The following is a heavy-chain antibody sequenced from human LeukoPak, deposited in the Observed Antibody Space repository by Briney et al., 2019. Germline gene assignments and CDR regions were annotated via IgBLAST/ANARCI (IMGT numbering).Heavy chain of an antibody. CDR2: MSYDGINK. V-gene: IGHV3-30-3*01. CDR1: GFTFSSYA. D-gene: IGHD3-10*01. Sequence: GGSLRLSCAASGFTFSSYAMHWVRQAPGKGLEGVAVMSYDGINKYYADSVKGRFTISRDNSKNTLYLQMNSLRAEDTAVYYCARGDTMVRGVPDYWGQGTLVTVSS. J-gene: IGHJ4*02. CDR3: ARGDTMVRGVPDY.